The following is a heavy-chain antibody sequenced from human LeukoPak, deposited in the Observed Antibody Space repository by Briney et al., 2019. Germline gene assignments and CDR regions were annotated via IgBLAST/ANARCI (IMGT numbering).Heavy chain of an antibody. V-gene: IGHV1-2*02. CDR2: INPNSGGT. CDR1: GYTFTGYY. D-gene: IGHD3-22*01. Sequence: ASVKVSCKASGYTFTGYYMHWVRQAPGQGLEWMGWINPNSGGTNYAQKFQGRVTMTRDTSISTAYMELSRLRSDDTAVYYCARDYYDSSGYYRGDYWGQGTLVTVSP. J-gene: IGHJ4*02. CDR3: ARDYYDSSGYYRGDY.